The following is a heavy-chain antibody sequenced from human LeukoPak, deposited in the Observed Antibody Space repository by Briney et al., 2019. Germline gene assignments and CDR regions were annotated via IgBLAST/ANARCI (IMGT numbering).Heavy chain of an antibody. V-gene: IGHV3-53*04. D-gene: IGHD2-2*01. CDR3: ARVGFRCSSTSCYCSGAFDI. Sequence: TGGSLRLSCAASGFTVSSNYMSWVRQAPGKGLEWVSVIYSGGSTYYADSVKGRFTISRHNSKNTLYLQMNSLRAEDTAVYYCARVGFRCSSTSCYCSGAFDIWVEGTMVTVSS. CDR2: IYSGGST. J-gene: IGHJ3*02. CDR1: GFTVSSNY.